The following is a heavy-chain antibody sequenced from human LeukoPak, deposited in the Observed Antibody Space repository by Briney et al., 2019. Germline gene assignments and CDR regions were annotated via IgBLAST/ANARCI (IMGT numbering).Heavy chain of an antibody. Sequence: SETLSLTCTVSGGSISSGSYYWSWIRQPAGKGLEWIGRIYTSGSTNYNPSLKSRVTISVDTSKNQFSLKLSSVTAADTAVYYCARSRTTGTPTGSAFDIWGQGTMVTVSS. CDR3: ARSRTTGTPTGSAFDI. J-gene: IGHJ3*02. D-gene: IGHD1-1*01. V-gene: IGHV4-61*02. CDR2: IYTSGST. CDR1: GGSISSGSYY.